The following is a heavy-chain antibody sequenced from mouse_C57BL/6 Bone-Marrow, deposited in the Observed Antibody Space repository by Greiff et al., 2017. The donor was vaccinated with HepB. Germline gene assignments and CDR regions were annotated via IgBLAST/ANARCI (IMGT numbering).Heavy chain of an antibody. J-gene: IGHJ3*01. Sequence: QVQLQQSGAELARPGASVKLSCKASGYTFTSYGISWVKQRTGQGLEWIGEIYPRSGNTYYNEKFKGKATLTADKSSSTAYMELRSLTSEDSAVYLCAREVLWSRAYWGQGTLVTVSA. CDR3: AREVLWSRAY. CDR1: GYTFTSYG. V-gene: IGHV1-81*01. CDR2: IYPRSGNT. D-gene: IGHD1-1*02.